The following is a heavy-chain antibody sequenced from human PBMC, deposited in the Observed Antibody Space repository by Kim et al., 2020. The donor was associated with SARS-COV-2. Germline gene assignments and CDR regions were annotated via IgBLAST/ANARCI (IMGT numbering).Heavy chain of an antibody. J-gene: IGHJ4*02. V-gene: IGHV3-30*04. Sequence: GGSLRLSCAASGFTFSSYAMHWVRQAPGKGLEWVAVISYDGSNKYYADSVKGRFTISRDNSKNTLYLQMNSLRAEDTAVYYCARGAVTTDFDYWGQGTLVTVSS. CDR2: ISYDGSNK. CDR3: ARGAVTTDFDY. D-gene: IGHD4-17*01. CDR1: GFTFSSYA.